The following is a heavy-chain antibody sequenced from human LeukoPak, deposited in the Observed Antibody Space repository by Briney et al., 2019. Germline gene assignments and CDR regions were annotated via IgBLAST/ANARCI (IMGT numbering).Heavy chain of an antibody. CDR3: AREGGFYRPLDY. CDR1: GFTFSTYW. CDR2: VHLDGRT. D-gene: IGHD3-3*01. Sequence: KSGGSLRLSCAASGFTFSTYWMHWVRQPPGKGLEWIGEVHLDGRTNYNPSLKSRLIMSVDLPENHISLKLTSVTAADTAVYYCAREGGFYRPLDYSGQGTLVTVSS. V-gene: IGHV4-4*02. J-gene: IGHJ4*02.